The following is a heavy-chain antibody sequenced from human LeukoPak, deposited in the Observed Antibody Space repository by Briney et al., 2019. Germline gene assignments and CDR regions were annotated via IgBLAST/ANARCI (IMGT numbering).Heavy chain of an antibody. Sequence: GGSLRLSCAASGFTFSSYWMSWVRQAPGKGLEWVANIKQDGSEKCYMDSVKGRFTISRDNAKNSLYLQMNSLRAEDTAVYYCARDMGAGGTAMVTPERDDAFDIWGQGTMVTVSS. V-gene: IGHV3-7*01. J-gene: IGHJ3*02. CDR2: IKQDGSEK. CDR3: ARDMGAGGTAMVTPERDDAFDI. D-gene: IGHD5-18*01. CDR1: GFTFSSYW.